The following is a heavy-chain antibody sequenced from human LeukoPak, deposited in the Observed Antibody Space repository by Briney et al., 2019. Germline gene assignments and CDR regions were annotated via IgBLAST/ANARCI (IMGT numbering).Heavy chain of an antibody. J-gene: IGHJ3*02. CDR2: IYHSGST. D-gene: IGHD2-21*01. Sequence: SETVSLTCTVSGYSISSDYYWGWIGQPPGKGLEWIGSIYHSGSTYYNPSLKSRVTISVDTSKNQFSLKLSSVTAADTAVYYCARIVVTSDAFDIWGQGTMVTVSS. CDR3: ARIVVTSDAFDI. V-gene: IGHV4-38-2*02. CDR1: GYSISSDYY.